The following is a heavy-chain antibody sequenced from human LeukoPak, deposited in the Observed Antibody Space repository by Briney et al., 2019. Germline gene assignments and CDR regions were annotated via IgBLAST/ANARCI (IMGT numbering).Heavy chain of an antibody. D-gene: IGHD1-26*01. Sequence: PGGSLRLSCAASGFTFSSYAMSWVRQAPGKGPEWVSSISSSSSYIYYADSVKGRFTISRDNAKNSLYLQMNSLRAEDTAVYYCARDIPPGNHDAFDIWGQGTMVTVSS. V-gene: IGHV3-21*01. CDR2: ISSSSSYI. CDR3: ARDIPPGNHDAFDI. CDR1: GFTFSSYA. J-gene: IGHJ3*02.